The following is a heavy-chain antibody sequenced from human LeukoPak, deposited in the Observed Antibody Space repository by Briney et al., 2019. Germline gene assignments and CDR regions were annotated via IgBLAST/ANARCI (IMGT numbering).Heavy chain of an antibody. CDR3: ARRTSGGYSGYIDR. Sequence: KPSETLSLTCNVSGGSIGSRSFYWGWIRQPPGQGLEFIGSIDHSGNTNYNSSLKSRVTISADTSRNQFSLKLRSVTAADTAVYYCARRTSGGYSGYIDRWGLGTLVTVSS. CDR2: IDHSGNT. J-gene: IGHJ5*02. CDR1: GGSIGSRSFY. D-gene: IGHD5-12*01. V-gene: IGHV4-39*01.